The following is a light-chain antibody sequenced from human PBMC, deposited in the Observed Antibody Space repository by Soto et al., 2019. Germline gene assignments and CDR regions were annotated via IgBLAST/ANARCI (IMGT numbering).Light chain of an antibody. CDR2: NIH. J-gene: IGLJ2*01. Sequence: QSVLTQPASVSGSPGQSITISCTGTSGDVDTYKYVSWYQQHPGKAPKLIIYNIHGRPSGVSSRFSGSKSGNTASLAISGLRAEDEADYFCSAYINSGAVIFGGGTKLTVL. CDR1: SGDVDTYKY. CDR3: SAYINSGAVI. V-gene: IGLV2-14*01.